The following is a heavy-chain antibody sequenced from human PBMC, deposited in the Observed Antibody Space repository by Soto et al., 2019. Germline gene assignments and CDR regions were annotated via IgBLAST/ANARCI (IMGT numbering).Heavy chain of an antibody. CDR2: IIPIFGTA. V-gene: IGHV1-69*01. CDR3: ARAPIGGYYFDY. J-gene: IGHJ4*02. CDR1: GGTFSSYA. D-gene: IGHD5-12*01. Sequence: QVQLVQSGAEVKKPGSSVKVSCTASGGTFSSYAISWVRQAPGQGLEWMGGIIPIFGTANYAQKFQGRVTLTADESTSTAYMELSSLRSEDTAVYYCARAPIGGYYFDYWGQGTLVTVSS.